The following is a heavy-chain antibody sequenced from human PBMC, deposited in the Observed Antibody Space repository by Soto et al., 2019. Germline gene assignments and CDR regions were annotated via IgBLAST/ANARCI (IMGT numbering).Heavy chain of an antibody. V-gene: IGHV1-46*01. J-gene: IGHJ6*02. Sequence: GASVKVSCKASGYTFTSYYMHWVRQAPGQGLEWMGIINPSGGSTSYAQKFQGRVTMTRDTSTSTVYMELSSLRSEDTAVYYCARDPTYYDSSGYYYYYGMDVWGQGTTVTVSS. CDR3: ARDPTYYDSSGYYYYYGMDV. CDR1: GYTFTSYY. CDR2: INPSGGST. D-gene: IGHD3-22*01.